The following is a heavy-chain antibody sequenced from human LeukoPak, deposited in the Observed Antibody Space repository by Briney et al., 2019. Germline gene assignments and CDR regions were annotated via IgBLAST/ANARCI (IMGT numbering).Heavy chain of an antibody. CDR2: ISGSGGST. D-gene: IGHD3-16*02. CDR1: GFSFSNYW. J-gene: IGHJ3*02. V-gene: IGHV3-23*01. CDR3: AKPANHYVWGSYRPKDAFDI. Sequence: GGSLRLSCEASGFSFSNYWMTWVRQAPGKGLEWVSAISGSGGSTYYADSVKGRFTISRDNSKNTLYLQMNSLRAEDTAVYYCAKPANHYVWGSYRPKDAFDIWGQGTMVTVSS.